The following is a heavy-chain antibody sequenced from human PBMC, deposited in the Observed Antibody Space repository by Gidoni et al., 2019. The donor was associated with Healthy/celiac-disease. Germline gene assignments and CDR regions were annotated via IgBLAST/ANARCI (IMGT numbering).Heavy chain of an antibody. J-gene: IGHJ4*02. D-gene: IGHD2-21*01. V-gene: IGHV3-7*01. Sequence: EVQLLESGGGLVQPGGSLRLSCAASGFTFSSDWMSWVRQAPGKGLEWVANIKQDGSEKYYVDSVKGRFTISRDNAKNSLYLQMNSLRAEDTAVYYCASPLWDYWGQGTLVTVSS. CDR2: IKQDGSEK. CDR3: ASPLWDY. CDR1: GFTFSSDW.